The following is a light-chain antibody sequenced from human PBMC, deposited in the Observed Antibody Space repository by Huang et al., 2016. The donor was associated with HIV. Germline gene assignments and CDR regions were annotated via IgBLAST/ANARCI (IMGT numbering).Light chain of an antibody. CDR3: LQYGSSRT. CDR2: SKT. V-gene: IGKV3-20*01. Sequence: EIVLMQFPGTLSLSPGERATLSCRASQSLSSTDLAWYQQKPGQALMLLVYSKTIRATVIPDRVSASGCGTDFTLTISRLEPDDFAVYYCLQYGSSRTFGQGTRVEMK. J-gene: IGKJ1*01. CDR1: QSLSSTD.